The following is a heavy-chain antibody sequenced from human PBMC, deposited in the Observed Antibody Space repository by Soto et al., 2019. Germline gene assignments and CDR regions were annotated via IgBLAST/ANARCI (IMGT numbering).Heavy chain of an antibody. Sequence: QVQLVESGGGVVQSGRSVRLSCAASGFTFSTYGMQWVRQAPGKGLEWEAIIWYDGSNKIYADSVKGRFTISRDNSKNTMYLQMNSLIAEDTAVYYCSRVPETYCSGGSCYSGGIDYWCQVPLVTVSS. CDR2: IWYDGSNK. J-gene: IGHJ4*02. V-gene: IGHV3-33*01. CDR3: SRVPETYCSGGSCYSGGIDY. D-gene: IGHD2-15*01. CDR1: GFTFSTYG.